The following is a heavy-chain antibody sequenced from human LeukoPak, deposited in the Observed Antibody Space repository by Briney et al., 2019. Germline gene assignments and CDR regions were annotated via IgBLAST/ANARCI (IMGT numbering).Heavy chain of an antibody. CDR2: ISGTGGST. CDR1: GFTFSSYA. V-gene: IGHV3-23*01. CDR3: ARDWRAIVVVPAAPFFDY. J-gene: IGHJ4*02. Sequence: GGSLRLPCAASGFTFSSYAMSWVRQAPGKGLEWVSAISGTGGSTYYADSVKGRFTISRDNSKNTLYLQMNSLRAEDTAVYYCARDWRAIVVVPAAPFFDYWGQGTLVTVSS. D-gene: IGHD2-2*01.